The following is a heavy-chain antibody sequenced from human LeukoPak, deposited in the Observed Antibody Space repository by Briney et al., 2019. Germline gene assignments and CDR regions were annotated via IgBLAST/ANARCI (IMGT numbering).Heavy chain of an antibody. J-gene: IGHJ6*02. CDR2: ILYDGSNK. V-gene: IGHV3-30*02. CDR1: GFTFSSYG. Sequence: GGSLRLSCAASGFTFSSYGMHWVRQAPGKGLEWVAFILYDGSNKYYADSVKGRFSISRDNSKNTLYLQMNSLRAEDTAVYYCARNYYDSSGYFYYYGMDVWGQGTTVTVSS. D-gene: IGHD3-22*01. CDR3: ARNYYDSSGYFYYYGMDV.